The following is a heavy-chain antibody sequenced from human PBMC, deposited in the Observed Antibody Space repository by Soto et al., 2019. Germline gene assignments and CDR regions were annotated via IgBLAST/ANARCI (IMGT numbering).Heavy chain of an antibody. CDR1: GFTFSNYG. CDR3: APQAFDY. CDR2: VWLDGSNK. V-gene: IGHV3-30*02. Sequence: RGGSLRLSCAASGFTFSNYGMHWVRQAPGKGLEWVAFVWLDGSNKYYADSVRDRFTISRVNSKNTLYLQMNSLRAEDTAVYHCAPQAFDYWGQGTLVTVSS. J-gene: IGHJ4*02.